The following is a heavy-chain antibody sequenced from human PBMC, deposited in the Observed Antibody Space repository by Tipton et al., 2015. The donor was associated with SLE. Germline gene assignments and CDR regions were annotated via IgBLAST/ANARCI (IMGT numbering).Heavy chain of an antibody. CDR3: AIYKPRNDVFDV. V-gene: IGHV4-38-2*01. D-gene: IGHD5-24*01. CDR1: SYSIYNGFY. CDR2: IYRSGTA. Sequence: LRLSCSVSSYSIYNGFYWGWIRQSPGKGLEWIGGIYRSGTADYNPSLKSRVTISVDRSKSQFSLELSSVTAADTAVYYCAIYKPRNDVFDVWGQGTMVTVSS. J-gene: IGHJ3*01.